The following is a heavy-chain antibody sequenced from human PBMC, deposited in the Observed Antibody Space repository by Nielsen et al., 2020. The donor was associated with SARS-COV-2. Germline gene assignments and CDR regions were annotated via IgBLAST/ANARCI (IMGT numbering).Heavy chain of an antibody. Sequence: ESLKISCAASGFIFSDYKMNWVRQAPGKGLEWVSCISGSSRYIYYADSMKGRFTISRDNAKNSLYLQMNSLRAEDTAVYYCARDFKGYCSSSSCLDAFDIWGQGTMVTVSS. J-gene: IGHJ3*02. CDR2: ISGSSRYI. CDR3: ARDFKGYCSSSSCLDAFDI. CDR1: GFIFSDYK. V-gene: IGHV3-21*01. D-gene: IGHD2-2*01.